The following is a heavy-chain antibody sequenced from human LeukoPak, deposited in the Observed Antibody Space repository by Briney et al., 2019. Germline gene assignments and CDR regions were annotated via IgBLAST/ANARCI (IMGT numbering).Heavy chain of an antibody. Sequence: SETLSLTCAVSGYSISSGYYWGWIRQPPGKGLEWIGSIYHSGSTFYNPSLKSRVTISVDTSKNQFSLKLSSVTAADTAVYYCARRNTGGITQWAFDIWGRGTMVTVSS. CDR1: GYSISSGYY. CDR3: ARRNTGGITQWAFDI. V-gene: IGHV4-38-2*01. J-gene: IGHJ3*02. D-gene: IGHD3-16*01. CDR2: IYHSGST.